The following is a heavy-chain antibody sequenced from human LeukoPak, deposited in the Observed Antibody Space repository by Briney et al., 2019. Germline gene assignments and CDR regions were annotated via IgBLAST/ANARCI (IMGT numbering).Heavy chain of an antibody. V-gene: IGHV3-9*03. Sequence: PGGSLRLSCAASGFSFGTYAMSWVRHAPGKGLEWVSSISWNSGNIGYADSVKGRFTISRDNAKNSLYLQMNSLRAEDMALYYCAKDIGGSYYRFYFDYWGQGTLVTVSS. D-gene: IGHD1-26*01. J-gene: IGHJ4*02. CDR3: AKDIGGSYYRFYFDY. CDR2: ISWNSGNI. CDR1: GFSFGTYA.